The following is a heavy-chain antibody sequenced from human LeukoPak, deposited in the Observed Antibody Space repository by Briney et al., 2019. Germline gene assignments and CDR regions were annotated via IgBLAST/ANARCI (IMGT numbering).Heavy chain of an antibody. V-gene: IGHV3-23*01. Sequence: GGSLRLSCAASGFTFSSSAMTWVRQAPGKGLEWVSLISGGGGNTYYADSVKGRFTISRDNSKNTLYLQMNSLRAEDTAVYYCAKDIQCTYWGQGTLVTVSS. CDR2: ISGGGGNT. CDR1: GFTFSSSA. J-gene: IGHJ4*02. CDR3: AKDIQCTY. D-gene: IGHD2-21*01.